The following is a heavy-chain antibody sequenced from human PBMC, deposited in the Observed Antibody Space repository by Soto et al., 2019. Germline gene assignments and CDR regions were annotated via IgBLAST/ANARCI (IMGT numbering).Heavy chain of an antibody. CDR3: VRSGTARMLRHSWFDT. V-gene: IGHV3-21*01. CDR1: GFTFNTYD. D-gene: IGHD2-8*01. J-gene: IGHJ5*02. Sequence: EVQLVESGGGLVKPGGFLRLSCAASGFTFNTYDMNWVRQAPGKGLEWVSSITASSAYIYYADSVRGRITISRDNAKNSLCLQMLSLRAEDTAVYYCVRSGTARMLRHSWFDTWGQGTLVTVSS. CDR2: ITASSAYI.